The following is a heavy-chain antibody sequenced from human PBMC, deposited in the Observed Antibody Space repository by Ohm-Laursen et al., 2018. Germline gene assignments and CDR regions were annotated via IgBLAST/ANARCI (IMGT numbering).Heavy chain of an antibody. V-gene: IGHV4-4*07. Sequence: SDTLSLTCTVSGDSISRYYWSWIRQPAGKGLEWIGRIFSSGSTNYNPSHESRSTLSVNTSKAQFSMKVNSVTAADTAVYYCARRGYFNLWGRGTLVTVSS. CDR1: GDSISRYY. CDR2: IFSSGST. J-gene: IGHJ2*01. CDR3: ARRGYFNL.